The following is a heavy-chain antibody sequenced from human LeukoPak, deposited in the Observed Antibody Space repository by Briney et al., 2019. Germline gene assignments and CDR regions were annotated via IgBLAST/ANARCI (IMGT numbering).Heavy chain of an antibody. CDR1: GFTFSSYG. V-gene: IGHV3-33*01. CDR2: IWYDRSNK. J-gene: IGHJ3*02. Sequence: GGFLRLSCAASGFTFSSYGMHWVRQAPGKGLEWVAVIWYDRSNKYYADSVKGRFTISRDNSKNTLYLQMNSLRAEDTAVCYCAREDDYGVSIGAFDIWGQGTMVTVSS. CDR3: AREDDYGVSIGAFDI. D-gene: IGHD4-17*01.